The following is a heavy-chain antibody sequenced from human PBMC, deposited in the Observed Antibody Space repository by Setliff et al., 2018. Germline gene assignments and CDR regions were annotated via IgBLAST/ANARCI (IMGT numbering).Heavy chain of an antibody. J-gene: IGHJ4*02. CDR3: AKGWAGDDS. Sequence: GGSLRLSCAASGFTFSSYSMNWVRQAPGKGLEWVSYISSSSSTIYYADSVKGRFTISRDNSKNTLYLQMNSLRAEDTAVYYCAKGWAGDDSWGQGTLVTVSS. CDR1: GFTFSSYS. CDR2: ISSSSSTI. D-gene: IGHD2-21*01. V-gene: IGHV3-48*01.